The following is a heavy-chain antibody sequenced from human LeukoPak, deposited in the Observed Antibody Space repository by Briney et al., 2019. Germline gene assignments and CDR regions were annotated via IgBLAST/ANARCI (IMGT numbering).Heavy chain of an antibody. Sequence: SETLSLTCTVSGGSISSSSYYWGWIRQPPGKGLEWIGSIYYSGSTYYNPSLKSRVTISVDTSKNQFSLKLSSVTAADTAVYYCARGRHLDYWGQGTLVTVSS. CDR1: GGSISSSSYY. J-gene: IGHJ4*02. CDR3: ARGRHLDY. CDR2: IYYSGST. V-gene: IGHV4-39*01.